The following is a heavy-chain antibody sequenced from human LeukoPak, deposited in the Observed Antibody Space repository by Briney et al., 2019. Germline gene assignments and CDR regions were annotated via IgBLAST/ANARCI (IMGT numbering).Heavy chain of an antibody. D-gene: IGHD1-26*01. CDR2: IIPIFGTA. V-gene: IGHV1-69*05. J-gene: IGHJ4*02. CDR1: GGTFSSYA. Sequence: SVKVSCKASGGTFSSYAISWVRQAPAPGLEWMGAIIPIFGTANYAQKSQGRVTITTDESTSTAYMELSSLRSEDTAVYYCASSGSYGVWYFDYWGQGTLVTVSS. CDR3: ASSGSYGVWYFDY.